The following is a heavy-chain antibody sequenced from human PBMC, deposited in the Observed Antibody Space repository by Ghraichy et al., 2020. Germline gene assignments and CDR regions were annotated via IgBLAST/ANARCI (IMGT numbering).Heavy chain of an antibody. Sequence: ASVKVSCKASGYTFTGYYMHWVRQAPGQGLEWMGWINPNSGGTNYAQKFQGRVTMTRDTSISTAYMELSRLRSDDTAVYYCAITRGFGKSWFDYWGQGTLVTVSS. CDR3: AITRGFGKSWFDY. J-gene: IGHJ4*02. D-gene: IGHD3-10*01. CDR1: GYTFTGYY. CDR2: INPNSGGT. V-gene: IGHV1-2*02.